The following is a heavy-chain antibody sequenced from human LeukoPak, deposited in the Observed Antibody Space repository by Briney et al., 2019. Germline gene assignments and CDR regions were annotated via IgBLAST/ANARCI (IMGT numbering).Heavy chain of an antibody. CDR3: ARQSGSFDD. V-gene: IGHV5-51*01. CDR2: IYPGDSET. D-gene: IGHD5-12*01. Sequence: GESLKISCKGSGYSFTSYWIGGVRQMPGKGLECMGIIYPGDSETRYSPSFEGQITISADKTISTAYLQWNSLKASDTAMYYCARQSGSFDDWGQGTLVTVSS. J-gene: IGHJ4*02. CDR1: GYSFTSYW.